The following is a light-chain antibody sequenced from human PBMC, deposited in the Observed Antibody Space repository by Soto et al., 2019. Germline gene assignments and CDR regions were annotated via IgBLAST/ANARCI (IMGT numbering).Light chain of an antibody. CDR2: DAS. CDR1: QSVRSH. CDR3: QQYGSSPWT. Sequence: EIVLTQSPVTLSVSPGERATLSCRASQSVRSHLAWYRQRPGQAPRLLIYDASSRATGIPARFSGSGSGTDFTLTISRLEPEDFAVYYCQQYGSSPWTFGQGTKVDIK. V-gene: IGKV3-20*01. J-gene: IGKJ1*01.